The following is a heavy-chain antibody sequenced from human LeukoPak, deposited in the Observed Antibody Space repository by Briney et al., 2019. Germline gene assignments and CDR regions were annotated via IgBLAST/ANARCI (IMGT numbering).Heavy chain of an antibody. CDR3: ARVEMATIGYYFDY. Sequence: GGYLRLSCAASGFSFSSYEMNWVRQAPGKGLEWVSYISRSGTTTYYADSVKGRFTISRDNAKNSLYLQLDSLRVEDMGVYYCARVEMATIGYYFDYWGQGTLVTVSS. V-gene: IGHV3-48*03. D-gene: IGHD5-24*01. CDR2: ISRSGTTT. J-gene: IGHJ4*02. CDR1: GFSFSSYE.